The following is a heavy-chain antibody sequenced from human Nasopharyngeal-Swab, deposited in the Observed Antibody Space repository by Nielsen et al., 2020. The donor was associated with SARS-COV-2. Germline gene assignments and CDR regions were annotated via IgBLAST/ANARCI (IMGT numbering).Heavy chain of an antibody. D-gene: IGHD3-10*01. CDR2: ISGSGGST. CDR3: AKGAYYYGSGSYYNVDYYYGMDV. Sequence: GESLKISCAASGFTFSSYAMSWVRRAPGKGLEWVSAISGSGGSTYYADSVKGRFTISRDNSKNTLYLQMNSLRAEDTAVYYCAKGAYYYGSGSYYNVDYYYGMDVWGQGTTVTVSS. J-gene: IGHJ6*02. CDR1: GFTFSSYA. V-gene: IGHV3-23*01.